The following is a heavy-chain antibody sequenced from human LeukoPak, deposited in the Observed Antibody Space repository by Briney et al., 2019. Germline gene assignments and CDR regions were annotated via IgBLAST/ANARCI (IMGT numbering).Heavy chain of an antibody. J-gene: IGHJ4*02. CDR2: INTNTGNP. Sequence: ASVKVSCKASAYTFTSYAMHWVRQAPGQGLEWMGWINTNTGNPTYAQGFTGRFVFSLDTSVSTAYLQMSSLKAEYTAVYYCARSKRLIGNDYWGQGTLVTVSS. CDR3: ARSKRLIGNDY. CDR1: AYTFTSYA. V-gene: IGHV7-4-1*02. D-gene: IGHD3-16*01.